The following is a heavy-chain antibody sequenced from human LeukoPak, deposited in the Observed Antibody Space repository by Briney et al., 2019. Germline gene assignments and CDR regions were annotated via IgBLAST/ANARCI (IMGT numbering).Heavy chain of an antibody. Sequence: ASVKVSCKASGYTFTSYYMHWVRQAPGQGLEWMGIINPSGGSTSYAQKFQGRVTMTRDTSTSTVYMELSSLRSEDTAVYYCARQWSGSYYYYGMDVWGQGTTVTVSS. CDR2: INPSGGST. D-gene: IGHD3-3*01. V-gene: IGHV1-46*01. CDR3: ARQWSGSYYYYGMDV. CDR1: GYTFTSYY. J-gene: IGHJ6*02.